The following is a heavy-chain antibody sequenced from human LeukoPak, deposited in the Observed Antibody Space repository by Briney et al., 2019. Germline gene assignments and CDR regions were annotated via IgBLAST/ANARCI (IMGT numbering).Heavy chain of an antibody. Sequence: GASVKVSCKASGYTFTSYGISWVRQAPGQGLEWMGWISAYNGNTNYAQKLQGRVTMTTDTSTSTAYMELRSLRSDDTAVYYCARVYDSTGDIDSFDIWGQGSMVTVSS. J-gene: IGHJ3*02. CDR1: GYTFTSYG. CDR2: ISAYNGNT. D-gene: IGHD3-22*01. V-gene: IGHV1-18*01. CDR3: ARVYDSTGDIDSFDI.